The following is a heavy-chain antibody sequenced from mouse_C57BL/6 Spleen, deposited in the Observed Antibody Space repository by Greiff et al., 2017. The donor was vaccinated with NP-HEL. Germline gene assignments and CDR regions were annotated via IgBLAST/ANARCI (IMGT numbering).Heavy chain of an antibody. D-gene: IGHD2-5*01. CDR3: ARHRYSNWDAMDY. CDR2: ISSGGSYT. Sequence: EVHLVESGGDLVKPGGSLKLSCAASGFTFSSYGMSWVRQTPDKRLEWVATISSGGSYTYYLDSVKGRFTISRDNAKNTLYLQMSSLKSEDTAMYYCARHRYSNWDAMDYWGQGTSVTVSS. V-gene: IGHV5-6*01. CDR1: GFTFSSYG. J-gene: IGHJ4*01.